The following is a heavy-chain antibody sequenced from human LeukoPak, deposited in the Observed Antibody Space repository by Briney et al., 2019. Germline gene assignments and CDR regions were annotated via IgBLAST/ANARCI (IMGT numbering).Heavy chain of an antibody. CDR3: ASGSGSGYYYFVY. CDR2: INWNGGST. V-gene: IGHV3-20*04. CDR1: GFTFDDYG. D-gene: IGHD3-22*01. J-gene: IGHJ4*02. Sequence: PGGSLRLSCAASGFTFDDYGMSWVRQAPGKGLEWVSGINWNGGSTGYADSVKGRFTISRDNAKNFLYLQMNSLRAEDTALYYCASGSGSGYYYFVYWGQGTLVTVSS.